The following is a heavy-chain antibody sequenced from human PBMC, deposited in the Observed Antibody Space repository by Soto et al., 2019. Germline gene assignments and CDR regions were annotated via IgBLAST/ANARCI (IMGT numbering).Heavy chain of an antibody. V-gene: IGHV3-33*01. CDR1: GFTFSSYG. J-gene: IGHJ6*02. CDR3: ARALEEGYYYYFYGIAV. Sequence: QVQLVESGGGVVQPGRSLRLSCAASGFTFSSYGMHWVRQAPGKGLERVAVIWYDGSNKYYADSVKGRFTISRDNSKNTLYLQMNSLGAQETAAYNCARALEEGYYYYFYGIAVWGQGNTVTVSS. CDR2: IWYDGSNK.